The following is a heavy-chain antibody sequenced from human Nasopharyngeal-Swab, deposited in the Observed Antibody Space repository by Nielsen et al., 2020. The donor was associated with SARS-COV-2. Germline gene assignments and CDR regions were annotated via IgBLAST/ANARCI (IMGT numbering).Heavy chain of an antibody. D-gene: IGHD1-1*01. CDR2: VHTSGST. V-gene: IGHV4-4*07. CDR3: ARSGTTKYGLDV. Sequence: SETLSLTCSVSGGSISGYFLSWIRQPAGEGLEWIGRVHTSGSTNYNPSLKSRVTISIDMSKNQFSLELRSVTAADTAFYYCARSGTTKYGLDVWGQGTTVIVSS. CDR1: GGSISGYF. J-gene: IGHJ6*01.